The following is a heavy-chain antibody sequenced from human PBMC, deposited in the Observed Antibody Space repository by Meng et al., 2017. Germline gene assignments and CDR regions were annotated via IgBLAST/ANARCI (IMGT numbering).Heavy chain of an antibody. CDR3: ARDLAATTTFNWFDP. J-gene: IGHJ5*02. Sequence: SLKISCAASGFTFDDYAMHWVRQAPGKGLEWVSGISWNSGSIGYADSVKGRFTISRDNAKNSLYLQMNSLRAEDTAVYYCARDLAATTTFNWFDPWGQGTLVTVSS. V-gene: IGHV3-9*01. D-gene: IGHD2/OR15-2a*01. CDR2: ISWNSGSI. CDR1: GFTFDDYA.